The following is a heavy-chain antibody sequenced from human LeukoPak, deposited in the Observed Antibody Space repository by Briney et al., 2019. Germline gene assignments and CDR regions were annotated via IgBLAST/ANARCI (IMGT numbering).Heavy chain of an antibody. V-gene: IGHV3-23*01. Sequence: GGSLRLSCAASGLIFGNYPMSWVRHTPGKGLEWVSGISAGGDTTYIADSVKGRFTISRDNSKNTLYLQMNNLGVEDTAVYYCAKDRGYWGQGALVTVSS. CDR1: GLIFGNYP. CDR2: ISAGGDTT. J-gene: IGHJ4*02. CDR3: AKDRGY.